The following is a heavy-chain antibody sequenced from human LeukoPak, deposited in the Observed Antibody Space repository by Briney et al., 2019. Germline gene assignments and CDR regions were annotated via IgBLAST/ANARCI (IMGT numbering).Heavy chain of an antibody. CDR1: GFTSDDYA. CDR2: ISWNSGSI. CDR3: AKDIWAVRGGAVDY. Sequence: GGSLRLSCAASGFTSDDYAMHWVRQAPGKGLEWVSGISWNSGSIGYADSVKGRFTISRDNAKNSLYLQMNSLRAEDTALYYCAKDIWAVRGGAVDYWGQGTLVTVSS. J-gene: IGHJ4*02. D-gene: IGHD3-10*01. V-gene: IGHV3-9*02.